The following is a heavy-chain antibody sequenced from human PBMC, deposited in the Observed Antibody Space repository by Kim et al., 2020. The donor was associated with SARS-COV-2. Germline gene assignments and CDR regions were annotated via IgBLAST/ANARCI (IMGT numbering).Heavy chain of an antibody. CDR2: IYPGDSDI. Sequence: GESLKISCKGSGYSFTSSWIGWVRQMPGKGLEWMGTIYPGDSDIRYSPSFQGQVTISADKSISTAYLQWRSLKASDTAMYYCARGSEGSYAPERFMDVWGQGTTVTVSS. CDR1: GYSFTSSW. D-gene: IGHD3-16*01. V-gene: IGHV5-51*01. CDR3: ARGSEGSYAPERFMDV. J-gene: IGHJ6*02.